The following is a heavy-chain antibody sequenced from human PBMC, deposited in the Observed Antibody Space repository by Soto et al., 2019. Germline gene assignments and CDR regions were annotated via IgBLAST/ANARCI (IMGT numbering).Heavy chain of an antibody. Sequence: QVQLQQWGAGLLKPSETLSLTCAVYGGSFSGYYWSWIRQPPGKGLEWIGEINHSGSTNYNPSLKSRVTRAVGPPQDQGALELGAVTAADTAVYYWARGLILGYCSSTSCYPDNWFDPGGQGTLVTVSS. J-gene: IGHJ5*02. CDR1: GGSFSGYY. V-gene: IGHV4-34*01. CDR3: ARGLILGYCSSTSCYPDNWFDP. CDR2: INHSGST. D-gene: IGHD2-2*01.